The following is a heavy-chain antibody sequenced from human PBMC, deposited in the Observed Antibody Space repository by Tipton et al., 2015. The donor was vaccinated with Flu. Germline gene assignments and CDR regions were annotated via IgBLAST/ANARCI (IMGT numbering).Heavy chain of an antibody. D-gene: IGHD3-9*01. Sequence: QVQLVQSGGTLVKPGGSLRLSCAASGFTLSDYYMSWVRQAPGKGLEWVSLISSSGIPIYYADSVKGRFTISRDSAKNSLYLQMNSLRAEGTAVYYCTRDKTNVLRYFEAGMDVWGQGTTVTVSS. V-gene: IGHV3-11*01. J-gene: IGHJ6*02. CDR1: GFTLSDYY. CDR3: TRDKTNVLRYFEAGMDV. CDR2: ISSSGIPI.